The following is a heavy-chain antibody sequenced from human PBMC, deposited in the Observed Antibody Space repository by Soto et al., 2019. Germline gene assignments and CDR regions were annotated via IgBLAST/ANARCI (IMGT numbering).Heavy chain of an antibody. D-gene: IGHD2-2*01. V-gene: IGHV1-69*13. CDR2: IIPIFGTA. J-gene: IGHJ6*02. CDR1: GGTFSSYA. CDR3: ATARFVVVPAAIDYYYGMAV. Sequence: SVKVSCKASGGTFSSYAISWVRQAPGQGLEWMGGIIPIFGTANYAQKFQGRVTITADESTSTAYMELRSLRSEETAVYYCATARFVVVPAAIDYYYGMAVWGQGTTVTVSS.